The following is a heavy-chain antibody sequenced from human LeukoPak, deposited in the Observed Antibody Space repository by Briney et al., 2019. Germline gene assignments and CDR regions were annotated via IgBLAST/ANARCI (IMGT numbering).Heavy chain of an antibody. CDR2: IGTVGDT. CDR1: EFTFSTY. J-gene: IGHJ5*02. CDR3: ARGSARWFDP. V-gene: IGHV3-13*04. Sequence: PGGSLRLSCAASEFTFSTYMDWVRQPTGKGLEWVSGIGTVGDTYYPGSVKGRFTISTEDAMTSLYLQMSSLRAGATAVYYCARGSARWFDPWGQGTLVTVSS.